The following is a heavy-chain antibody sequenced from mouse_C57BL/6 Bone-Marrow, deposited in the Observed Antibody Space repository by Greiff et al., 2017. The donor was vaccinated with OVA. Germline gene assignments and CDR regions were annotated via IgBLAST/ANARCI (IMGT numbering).Heavy chain of an antibody. CDR3: VRMEGHYYGSSFAMDY. J-gene: IGHJ4*01. Sequence: EVMLVESGGGLVQPKGSLKLSCAASGFTFNTYAMHWVRQAPGKGLEWVARIRSKSSNYATYYADSVKDRFTISRDDSQSMLYLQMNNLKTEDTAMYYCVRMEGHYYGSSFAMDYWGQGTSVTVSS. D-gene: IGHD1-1*01. CDR1: GFTFNTYA. CDR2: IRSKSSNYAT. V-gene: IGHV10-3*01.